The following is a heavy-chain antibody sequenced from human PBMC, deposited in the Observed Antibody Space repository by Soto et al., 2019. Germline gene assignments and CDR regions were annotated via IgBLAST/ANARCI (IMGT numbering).Heavy chain of an antibody. J-gene: IGHJ6*02. CDR2: ITTDKGKT. V-gene: IGHV1-18*01. CDR1: GYTFTSYG. D-gene: IGHD3-16*01. Sequence: ASVKVSCKTSGYTFTSYGISWVRQAPGQGLEWMGWITTDKGKTTYAQKLQGRLTMTTDTSTSTAYMDLGSLTSDDTAVYYCAMVDNYVTPTPQDVWGQGTTVTVSS. CDR3: AMVDNYVTPTPQDV.